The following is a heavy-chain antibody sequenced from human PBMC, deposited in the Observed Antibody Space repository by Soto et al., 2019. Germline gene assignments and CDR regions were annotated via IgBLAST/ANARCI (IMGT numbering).Heavy chain of an antibody. D-gene: IGHD3-3*01. Sequence: ASVKVSCKASSYTFTSYGISWVRQAPGQGLEWMGWISAYNGNTNYAQKLQGRVTMTTDTSTSTAYMELRSLRSDDTAVYYCAKHYDFWSGSNNWFDPWGQGTLVTVSS. CDR1: SYTFTSYG. CDR3: AKHYDFWSGSNNWFDP. V-gene: IGHV1-18*01. CDR2: ISAYNGNT. J-gene: IGHJ5*02.